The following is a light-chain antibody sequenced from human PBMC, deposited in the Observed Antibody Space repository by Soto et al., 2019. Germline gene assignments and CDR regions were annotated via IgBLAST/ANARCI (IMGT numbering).Light chain of an antibody. CDR2: GAS. CDR3: QQYDIWPPYT. V-gene: IGKV3-20*01. CDR1: QSVSNNY. Sequence: EIVLTQSPGTLSLSPGERATLSCRASQSVSNNYLAWYQQKPGQAPRLLIYGASNRATGIPDRLSGSGSGTEFTLTISSLQSEDFAIYYCQQYDIWPPYTFGQGTKVDIK. J-gene: IGKJ2*01.